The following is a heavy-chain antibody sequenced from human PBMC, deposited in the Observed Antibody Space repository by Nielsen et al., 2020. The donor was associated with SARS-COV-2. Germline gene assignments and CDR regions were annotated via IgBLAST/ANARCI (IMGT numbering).Heavy chain of an antibody. Sequence: GESLKISCAASGFTFSSYSMNWVRQAPGKGLEWVSYISSSSSTIYYADSVKGRFTISRDNAKNSLYLQMNSLRAEDTALYYCAKDSLGYCSSTSCYAKGGFDYWGQGTLVTVSS. CDR2: ISSSSSTI. J-gene: IGHJ4*02. V-gene: IGHV3-48*01. CDR1: GFTFSSYS. CDR3: AKDSLGYCSSTSCYAKGGFDY. D-gene: IGHD2-2*01.